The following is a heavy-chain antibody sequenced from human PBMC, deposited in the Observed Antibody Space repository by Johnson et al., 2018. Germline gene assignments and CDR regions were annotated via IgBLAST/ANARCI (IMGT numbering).Heavy chain of an antibody. D-gene: IGHD2-15*01. Sequence: QVQLVQSGGGVVQPGRSLRLSCAASGFTFNFYAMHWVRQAQGRGLEWVAIISYDATSKYYADSVKGRFTISRDNSKNTLYLQMNSLRPEDTAVYYCAKDRSGSVDVPSEYFQHWGQGTLVTVSS. V-gene: IGHV3-30-3*01. CDR1: GFTFNFYA. J-gene: IGHJ1*01. CDR3: AKDRSGSVDVPSEYFQH. CDR2: ISYDATSK.